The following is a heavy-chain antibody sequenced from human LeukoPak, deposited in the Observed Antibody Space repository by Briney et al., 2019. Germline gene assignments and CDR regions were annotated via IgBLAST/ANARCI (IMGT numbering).Heavy chain of an antibody. CDR2: IYPGDSDT. CDR3: ARQCSSSTSCYHGAMDY. V-gene: IGHV5-51*01. D-gene: IGHD2-2*01. Sequence: GESLKISCKGSGYSFTSYWIGWVRQMPGKGLEWMGIIYPGDSDTRYSPSFQGQVTISADKSISTAYLQWSSLKASDTAMYYCARQCSSSTSCYHGAMDYWGQGTLVTVSS. J-gene: IGHJ4*02. CDR1: GYSFTSYW.